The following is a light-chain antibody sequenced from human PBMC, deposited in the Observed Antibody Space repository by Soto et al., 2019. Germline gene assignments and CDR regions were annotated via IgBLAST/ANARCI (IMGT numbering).Light chain of an antibody. CDR1: QSIGRN. CDR2: TSS. J-gene: IGKJ5*01. CDR3: QQYYDRPIT. V-gene: IGKV1-33*01. Sequence: DMQMTQSPASLSASVGDGVTMSCRASQSIGRNLNWYQQKPGKAPTLLMFTSSNLQSGVPSRFSGSGSGTHFTFTIGSLQPEDIATYYCQQYYDRPITFGQGTRLEIK.